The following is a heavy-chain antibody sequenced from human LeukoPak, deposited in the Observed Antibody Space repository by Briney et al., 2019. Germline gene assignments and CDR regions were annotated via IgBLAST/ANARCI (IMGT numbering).Heavy chain of an antibody. CDR2: IYYNGNT. V-gene: IGHV4-59*01. CDR3: AREYSSGLSWFDP. CDR1: GGFINNYY. J-gene: IGHJ5*02. D-gene: IGHD6-19*01. Sequence: SETLSLTCTLSGGFINNYYWSWIRQPPGKGLEWIGYIYYNGNTNYNPSLKSRVTISVDTSKNQFSLKLSSVTAADTAVYFCAREYSSGLSWFDPWGQGTLVTVSS.